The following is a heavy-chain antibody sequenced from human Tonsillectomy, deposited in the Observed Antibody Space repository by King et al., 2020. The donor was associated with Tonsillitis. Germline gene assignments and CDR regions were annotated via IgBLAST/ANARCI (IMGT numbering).Heavy chain of an antibody. V-gene: IGHV3-9*01. Sequence: VQLVESGGGLVQPGRSLRLSCAASGFTFDDYAMHWVRQAPGKGLEWVSGISWNSGSIGYADSVKGRFTISRDNAKNSLYLQMNSLRAEDTALYYCAKGGSGAYDSSGYALYYFDYWGQGTLVTVSS. J-gene: IGHJ4*02. CDR2: ISWNSGSI. D-gene: IGHD3-22*01. CDR1: GFTFDDYA. CDR3: AKGGSGAYDSSGYALYYFDY.